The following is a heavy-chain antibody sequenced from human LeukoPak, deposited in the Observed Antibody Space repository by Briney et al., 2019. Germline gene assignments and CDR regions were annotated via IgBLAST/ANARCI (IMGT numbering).Heavy chain of an antibody. CDR1: GFTFSNNW. J-gene: IGHJ4*02. D-gene: IGHD3-3*01. CDR3: ARDIYIRRDSWYDVRTFDS. V-gene: IGHV3-74*01. CDR2: INKDRSST. Sequence: GGSLRLSCAASGFTFSNNWMHWVRQAPGKGLVWVSRINKDRSSTTYAHSVKGRFTISRDNAKNTLYLQMSSLRDDDTAVYYCARDIYIRRDSWYDVRTFDSWGQGTLVTVSS.